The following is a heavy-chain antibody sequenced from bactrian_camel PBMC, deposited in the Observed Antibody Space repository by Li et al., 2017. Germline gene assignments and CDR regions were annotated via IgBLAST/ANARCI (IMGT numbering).Heavy chain of an antibody. CDR1: GFARKKCD. D-gene: IGHD1*01. V-gene: IGHV3S53*01. CDR3: AETPGAWSFRYFEL. CDR2: ITATGMI. J-gene: IGHJ2*01. Sequence: VESGGGSVQAGGSLRLSCTAPGFARKKCDLAWYRQLEGKRRERVSQITATGMIIYADDVKGRFTLSIDNAQSTVYLQMNGLKPEDTALYYCAETPGAWSFRYFELWGQGTQVTVS.